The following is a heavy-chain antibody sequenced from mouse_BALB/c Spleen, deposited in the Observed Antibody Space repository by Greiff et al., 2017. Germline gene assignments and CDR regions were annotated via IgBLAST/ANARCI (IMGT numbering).Heavy chain of an antibody. CDR2: INPNNGGT. D-gene: IGHD2-10*02. CDR1: GYTFTEYT. Sequence: EVKLMESGPELVKPGASVKISCKTSGYTFTEYTMHWVKQSHGKSLEWIGGINPNNGGTSYNQKFKGKATLTVDKSSSTAYMELRSLTSEDSAVYYCAASYGNYFPWFAYWGQGTLVTVSA. V-gene: IGHV1-18*01. CDR3: AASYGNYFPWFAY. J-gene: IGHJ3*01.